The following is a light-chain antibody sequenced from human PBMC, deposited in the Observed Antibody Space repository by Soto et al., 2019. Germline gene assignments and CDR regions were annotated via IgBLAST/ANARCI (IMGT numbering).Light chain of an antibody. CDR1: SSDVGGYNY. CDR2: DVS. CDR3: SSYTTSRIDV. Sequence: QSALTQPASVSGSPGQSITISCTGTSSDVGGYNYVSWYQQHPGKAPKLIIYDVSNRPSGVSNRFSGSKSGSTASLTISGLQAEDEADYYCSSYTTSRIDVIGTGTKLTVL. V-gene: IGLV2-14*01. J-gene: IGLJ1*01.